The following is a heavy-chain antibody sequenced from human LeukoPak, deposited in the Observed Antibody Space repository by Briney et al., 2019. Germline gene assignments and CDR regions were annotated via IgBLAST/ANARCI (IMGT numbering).Heavy chain of an antibody. V-gene: IGHV4-30-4*08. J-gene: IGHJ3*01. CDR2: IYYSGST. CDR3: ARDLVVIATKYAPTL. D-gene: IGHD2-21*01. Sequence: PSETLSLXCTVSGGSISSGDYYWSWIRQPPGKGLEWIGYIYYSGSTYYNPSLKSRVTISVDTSKNQFSLKLSSVTAADTAVYYCARDLVVIATKYAPTLWGQGTMVTVSS. CDR1: GGSISSGDYY.